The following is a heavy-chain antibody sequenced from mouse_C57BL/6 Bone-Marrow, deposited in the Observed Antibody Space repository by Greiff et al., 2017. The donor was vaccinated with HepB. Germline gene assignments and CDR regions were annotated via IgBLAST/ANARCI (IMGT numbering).Heavy chain of an antibody. J-gene: IGHJ4*01. D-gene: IGHD1-1*01. CDR2: IYPGDGDT. CDR1: GYAFSSYW. CDR3: ARYYGSSPYAMDY. V-gene: IGHV1-80*01. Sequence: VKLMESGAELVKPGASVKISCKASGYAFSSYWMNWVKQRPGKGLEWIGQIYPGDGDTNYNGKFKGKATLTADKSSSTAYMQLSSLTSEDSAVYFCARYYGSSPYAMDYWGQGTSVTVSS.